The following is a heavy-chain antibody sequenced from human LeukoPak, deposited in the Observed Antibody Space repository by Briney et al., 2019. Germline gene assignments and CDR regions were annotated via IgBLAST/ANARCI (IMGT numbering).Heavy chain of an antibody. CDR1: GGSLSSFY. V-gene: IGHV4-59*08. D-gene: IGHD3-16*02. Sequence: PSETLSLTCTVSGGSLSSFYWSWIRQPQGKGLEWIGYIYYRGSTTYNPSLKSRVTISVDTSKNQFSLKLSSVTAADTAVYYCARHDLGSNRLYLGVWGQGTLVTVSS. CDR2: IYYRGST. CDR3: ARHDLGSNRLYLGV. J-gene: IGHJ4*02.